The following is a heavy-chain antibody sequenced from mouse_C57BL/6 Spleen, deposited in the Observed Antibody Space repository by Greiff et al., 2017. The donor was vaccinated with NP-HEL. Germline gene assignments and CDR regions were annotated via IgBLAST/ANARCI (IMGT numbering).Heavy chain of an antibody. CDR2: FYPGSGSI. D-gene: IGHD1-1*01. Sequence: QVQLQQSGAELVKPGASVKLSCKASGYTFTEYTIHWVKQRSGQGLEWIGWFYPGSGSIKYNEKFKDKATLTADKSSSKVYMELSRLTAEDSAVYYCARHEDATTVVAGGYAMDYWGQGTSVTVSS. V-gene: IGHV1-62-2*01. CDR1: GYTFTEYT. J-gene: IGHJ4*01. CDR3: ARHEDATTVVAGGYAMDY.